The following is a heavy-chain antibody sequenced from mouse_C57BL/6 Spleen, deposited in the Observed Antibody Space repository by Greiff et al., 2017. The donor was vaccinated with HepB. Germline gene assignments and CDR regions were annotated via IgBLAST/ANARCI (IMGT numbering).Heavy chain of an antibody. CDR3: ASSHYGSSYHAMDF. CDR2: IDPSDSYT. D-gene: IGHD1-1*01. Sequence: VQLQQSGAELVKPGASVKLSCKASGYTFTSYWMQWVKQRPGQGLEWIGEIDPSDSYTNYNQKFKGKATLTVDTSSSTAYMQLSSLTSEDSAVYYCASSHYGSSYHAMDFWGQGTSVTVSS. V-gene: IGHV1-50*01. J-gene: IGHJ4*01. CDR1: GYTFTSYW.